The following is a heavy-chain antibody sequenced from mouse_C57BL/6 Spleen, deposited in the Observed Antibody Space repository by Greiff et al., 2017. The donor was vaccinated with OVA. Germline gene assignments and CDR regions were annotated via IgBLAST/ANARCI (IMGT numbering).Heavy chain of an antibody. CDR2: ILPGSGST. V-gene: IGHV1-9*01. CDR1: GYTFTGYW. J-gene: IGHJ3*01. CDR3: ALITTVEFAY. Sequence: QVQLQQSGAELMKPRASVKLSCKATGYTFTGYWIEWVKQRPGHGLEWIGEILPGSGSTNYNEKFKGKATFTADTSSNTAYMQLSSLTTEDSAIYYCALITTVEFAYWGQGTLVTVSA. D-gene: IGHD1-1*01.